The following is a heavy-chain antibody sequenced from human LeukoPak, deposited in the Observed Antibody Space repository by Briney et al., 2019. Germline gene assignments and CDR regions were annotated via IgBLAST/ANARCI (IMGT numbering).Heavy chain of an antibody. D-gene: IGHD3-3*01. CDR3: ARVPSRVFGVVTHPFDY. CDR1: GVPFSEYY. CDR2: VHHTGSA. V-gene: IGHV4-34*01. Sequence: KPSETLSLTCAASGVPFSEYYWGWIRQSPGKGLEWVGEVHHTGSANYNPSLRSRVTISVDTSKKQFSLRVYSVTAADTAVYYCARVPSRVFGVVTHPFDYWGQGTLVTVSS. J-gene: IGHJ4*02.